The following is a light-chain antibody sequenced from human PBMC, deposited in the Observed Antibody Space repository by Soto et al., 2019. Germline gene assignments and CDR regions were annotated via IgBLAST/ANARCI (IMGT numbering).Light chain of an antibody. CDR2: GAS. CDR3: QQYNNWPPT. J-gene: IGKJ1*01. V-gene: IGKV3-15*01. CDR1: QNALTN. Sequence: ILGARSAAPLTVSPADRAAPSGRASQNALTNLAWYQQKSGKAPRLLIYGASSRHTDIPARFSGSGSGAEFTLTISNLQSEDFATYYCQQYNNWPPTFGQGTKVDTK.